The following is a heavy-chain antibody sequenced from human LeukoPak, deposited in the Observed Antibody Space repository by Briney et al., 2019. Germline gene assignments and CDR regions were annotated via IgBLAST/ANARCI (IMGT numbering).Heavy chain of an antibody. CDR1: GYTFTSYY. V-gene: IGHV1-46*01. J-gene: IGHJ4*02. CDR3: ARDGTVEMATFDY. CDR2: INPSGGST. Sequence: ASVKVSCKASGYTFTSYYMHWVRQAPGQGLEWMGIINPSGGSTSYAQKFQGRVTMTRDTSTSTAYMELRSLRSDDTAVYYCARDGTVEMATFDYWGQGTLVTVSS. D-gene: IGHD5-24*01.